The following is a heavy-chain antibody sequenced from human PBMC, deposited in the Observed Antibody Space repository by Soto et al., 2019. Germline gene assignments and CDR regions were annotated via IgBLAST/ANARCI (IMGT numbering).Heavy chain of an antibody. V-gene: IGHV3-21*01. CDR3: ARVGRQLVPGFDY. Sequence: EVQLVESGGGLVKPGGSLRLSCAASGFTFSSYSMNWVRQAPGKGLEWVSSISSSSSYIYYADSVKGRFTISRDNAKNSLYLQMNSLRAEDTAVYYCARVGRQLVPGFDYWGQGTLVTVSS. CDR2: ISSSSSYI. D-gene: IGHD6-6*01. CDR1: GFTFSSYS. J-gene: IGHJ4*02.